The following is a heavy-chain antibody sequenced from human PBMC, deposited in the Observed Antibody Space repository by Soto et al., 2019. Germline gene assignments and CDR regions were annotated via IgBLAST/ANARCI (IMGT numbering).Heavy chain of an antibody. CDR3: AKDMAYVVTFDY. Sequence: GGSLRLSCAASGFTFSSYAMSWVRQAPGKGLEWVSAISGSGGSTYYADSVKGRFTISRDNSKNTRYLQMNSLRAEDTAVYYCAKDMAYVVTFDYWGQGTLVTVSS. V-gene: IGHV3-23*01. CDR2: ISGSGGST. D-gene: IGHD2-2*01. J-gene: IGHJ4*02. CDR1: GFTFSSYA.